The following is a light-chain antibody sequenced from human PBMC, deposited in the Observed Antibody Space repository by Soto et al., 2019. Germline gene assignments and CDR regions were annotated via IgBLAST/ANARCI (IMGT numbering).Light chain of an antibody. CDR3: SSYTTSDTLAYV. J-gene: IGLJ1*01. V-gene: IGLV2-14*03. CDR1: SSDVGGYNY. CDR2: DVF. Sequence: QSALTQPASVSGSPGQSITISCTGTSSDVGGYNYVSWYQHHPGKAPKLMIYDVFSRPSGVSIRFSGSKSGNTASLTISGLQAEDEADYYCSSYTTSDTLAYVFGTGTKLTVL.